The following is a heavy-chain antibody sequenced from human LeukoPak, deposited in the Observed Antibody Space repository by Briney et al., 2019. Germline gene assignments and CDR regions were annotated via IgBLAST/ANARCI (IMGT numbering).Heavy chain of an antibody. CDR2: IKQDGSEK. J-gene: IGHJ4*02. D-gene: IGHD6-19*01. CDR1: GFTFSSYW. CDR3: AKEAVAGRGAPYYFDY. V-gene: IGHV3-7*03. Sequence: GSLRLSCAASGFTFSSYWMSWVRQAPGKGLEWVANIKQDGSEKYYVDSVKGRFTISRDNAKNTLYLQMNSLRAEDTAVYYCAKEAVAGRGAPYYFDYWGQGTLVTVSS.